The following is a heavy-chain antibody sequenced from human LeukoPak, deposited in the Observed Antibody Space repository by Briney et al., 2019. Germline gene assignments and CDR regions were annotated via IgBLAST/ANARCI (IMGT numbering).Heavy chain of an antibody. D-gene: IGHD3-10*01. CDR1: GGSLTGYF. Sequence: SETLSLTCTVSGGSLTGYFWSWIRQPPGKGLEWIGYIYYSGSTNCNPSLKSRVTISVDPSKNQFSLKLSSVTAADTAVYYCARDIGGFDTDTWGQGTLDTVSS. CDR2: IYYSGST. J-gene: IGHJ5*02. V-gene: IGHV4-59*01. CDR3: ARDIGGFDTDT.